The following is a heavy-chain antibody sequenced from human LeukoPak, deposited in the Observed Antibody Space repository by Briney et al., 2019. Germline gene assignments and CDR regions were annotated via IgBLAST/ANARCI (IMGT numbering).Heavy chain of an antibody. CDR2: IFNAGST. CDR3: ARNMTVILVAERTDAFDI. J-gene: IGHJ3*02. V-gene: IGHV4-39*01. D-gene: IGHD3-22*01. Sequence: KTSETLSLTCTASGASISSNTYYWARIRQSPGKGLEWIGSIFNAGSTFYNPSLTSRVTMSVDTSKNQFSLKLSSVTAADTAMYYCARNMTVILVAERTDAFDIWGQGTMVTVSS. CDR1: GASISSNTYY.